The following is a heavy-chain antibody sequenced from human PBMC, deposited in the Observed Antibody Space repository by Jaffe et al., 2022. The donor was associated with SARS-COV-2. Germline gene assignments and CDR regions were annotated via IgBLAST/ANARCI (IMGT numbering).Heavy chain of an antibody. V-gene: IGHV4-59*01. Sequence: QVQLQESGPGLVKPSETLSLTCTVSGGSISTYYWSWIRQPPGEGLEWIGYIYYSGSTNYNPSLKSRVTMSIDTSKNQFSLKLSSVTAADTAVYYCAREVAGSSYFDYWGQGTLVTVSS. CDR3: AREVAGSSYFDY. D-gene: IGHD6-19*01. CDR2: IYYSGST. CDR1: GGSISTYY. J-gene: IGHJ4*02.